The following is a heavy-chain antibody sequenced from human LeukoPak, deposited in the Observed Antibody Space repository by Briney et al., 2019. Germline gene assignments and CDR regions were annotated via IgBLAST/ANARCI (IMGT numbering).Heavy chain of an antibody. CDR2: ISSSSSTI. J-gene: IGHJ6*02. CDR1: GFTFSSYS. V-gene: IGHV3-48*02. CDR3: LGCFNWNPYYYYGMDV. D-gene: IGHD1-20*01. Sequence: GGSLRLSCAASGFTFSSYSMNWVRQAPGKGLEWVSYISSSSSTIYYADSVRGRFTISRDNAKNSLYLQMNSLRDEDTAVYYCLGCFNWNPYYYYGMDVWAKGPRSPSP.